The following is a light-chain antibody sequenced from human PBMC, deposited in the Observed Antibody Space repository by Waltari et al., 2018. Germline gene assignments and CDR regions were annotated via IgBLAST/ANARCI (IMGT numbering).Light chain of an antibody. CDR2: EDT. Sequence: QSALTQPASVSGSPGQSITISCTGTSSEIGNFNLVSWYQQYPGKAPKLMIYEDTKRPSGVSNRFSGSKSGNTSSLTISGLQAEDEADYFCFSFATTSTLRVFGGGTKLTIL. CDR1: SSEIGNFNL. V-gene: IGLV2-23*01. CDR3: FSFATTSTLRV. J-gene: IGLJ3*02.